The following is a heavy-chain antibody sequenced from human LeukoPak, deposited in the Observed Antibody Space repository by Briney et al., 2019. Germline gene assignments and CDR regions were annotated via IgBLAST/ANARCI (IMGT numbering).Heavy chain of an antibody. CDR1: GYTFTSYG. J-gene: IGHJ5*02. CDR3: ARGPAGQQLVLSWFDP. CDR2: ISAYNGNT. Sequence: ASVKVSCKASGYTFTSYGISWVRQAPGQGLEWRGWISAYNGNTNYAQKLQGRVTMTTDTSTSTAYMELRSLRSDDTAVYYCARGPAGQQLVLSWFDPWGQGTLVTVSS. D-gene: IGHD6-13*01. V-gene: IGHV1-18*04.